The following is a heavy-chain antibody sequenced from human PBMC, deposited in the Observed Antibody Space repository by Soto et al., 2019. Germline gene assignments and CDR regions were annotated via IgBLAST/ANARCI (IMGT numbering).Heavy chain of an antibody. J-gene: IGHJ4*02. CDR2: ISATT. CDR1: GFTFSSYA. V-gene: IGHV3-23*01. D-gene: IGHD6-19*01. CDR3: ARTGPCSDRDD. Sequence: EVQLLASGGGLVQPGGSLRLSCAASGFTFSSYAMSWVRQAPGKGLEWVSGISATTYYADSVKGRFTIYRDNSKNTLYLEMTSLRVEYTGVYFCARTGPCSDRDDWGQGTLVTVSS.